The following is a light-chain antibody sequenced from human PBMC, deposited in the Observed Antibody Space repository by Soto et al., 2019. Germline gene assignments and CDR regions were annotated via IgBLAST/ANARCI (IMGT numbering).Light chain of an antibody. V-gene: IGKV2-28*01. CDR3: MQALQTPIT. CDR2: LGS. Sequence: EIVMTQSPLTLPVTPGEPGSISCRSGQSLLYNNTYNYLDWYLQKPGQSPHLLIYLGSNRASGVPDRFTGGGSGTDFTLKISRVESEDVGVYYCMQALQTPITFGQGTRLEIK. J-gene: IGKJ5*01. CDR1: QSLLYNNTYNY.